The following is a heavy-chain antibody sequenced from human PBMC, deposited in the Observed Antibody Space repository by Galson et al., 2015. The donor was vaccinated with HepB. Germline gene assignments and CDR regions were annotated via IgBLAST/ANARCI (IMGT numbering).Heavy chain of an antibody. V-gene: IGHV3-7*03. D-gene: IGHD2-2*01. J-gene: IGHJ5*02. CDR3: ARVPYSCTSPRFDP. Sequence: VDSVKGRFTISRDNARNSVYLQMSSLRAEDTAIYYCARVPYSCTSPRFDPWGQGTLVTVSS.